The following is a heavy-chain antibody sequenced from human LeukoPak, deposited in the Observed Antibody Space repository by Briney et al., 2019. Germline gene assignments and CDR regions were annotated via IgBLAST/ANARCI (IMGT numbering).Heavy chain of an antibody. CDR1: GGSFSGHY. V-gene: IGHV4-4*07. CDR3: ARAGWFGELYYYYYYMDV. CDR2: IYPSGNT. D-gene: IGHD3-10*01. Sequence: SETLSLTCAVSGGSFSGHYWTWIRQPAGKGLEWIGRIYPSGNTNYNPSLKSRVTISVDTSKNQFSLKLTSVTAADTAVYYCARAGWFGELYYYYYYMDVWGKGTTVTISS. J-gene: IGHJ6*03.